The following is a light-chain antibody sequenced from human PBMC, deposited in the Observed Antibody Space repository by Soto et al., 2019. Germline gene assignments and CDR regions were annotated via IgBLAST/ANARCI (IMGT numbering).Light chain of an antibody. CDR2: DAS. J-gene: IGKJ1*01. Sequence: FVSTQSPVTLSLSPGERATLSYRASQTVRNNYLAWYQQKPGQAPRLLIYDASSRATGIPDRFSGSGSGTDFTLTISRLEPEDFAVYYCPQYGSSPRTFGQGTKVDIK. CDR3: PQYGSSPRT. CDR1: QTVRNNY. V-gene: IGKV3-20*01.